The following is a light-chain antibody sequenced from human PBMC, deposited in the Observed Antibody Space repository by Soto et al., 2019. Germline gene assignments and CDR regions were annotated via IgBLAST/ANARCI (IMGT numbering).Light chain of an antibody. Sequence: QSALTQPASVSGSPGQSITISCTGTSSDVGAYIYVSWYQHHPGKAPKVMIYEVTNRPSGVSDRFSGSKSGNTASLTISGPQAEDEADYYCRSYTSSRTYVFGTGTNVTVL. CDR2: EVT. V-gene: IGLV2-14*01. CDR1: SSDVGAYIY. CDR3: RSYTSSRTYV. J-gene: IGLJ1*01.